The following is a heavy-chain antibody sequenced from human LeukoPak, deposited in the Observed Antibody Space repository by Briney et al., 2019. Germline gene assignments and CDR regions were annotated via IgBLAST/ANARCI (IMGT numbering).Heavy chain of an antibody. Sequence: GASVKVSRKTSGYTFTSYGISWVRQAPGQGLEWMGWISAYNGNTNYAQKLQGRVTMTTDTSTSTAYMELRSLRSDDTAVYYCARADYGDYEDNWFDPWGQGTLVTVSS. CDR3: ARADYGDYEDNWFDP. CDR2: ISAYNGNT. CDR1: GYTFTSYG. J-gene: IGHJ5*02. V-gene: IGHV1-18*01. D-gene: IGHD4-17*01.